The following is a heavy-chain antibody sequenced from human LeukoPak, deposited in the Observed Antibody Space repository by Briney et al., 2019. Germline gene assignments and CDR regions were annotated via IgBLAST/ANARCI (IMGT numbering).Heavy chain of an antibody. Sequence: GQSLKISCKGSGYSFTSYWISWVRQMPGKGLEWMGRIDPSDSYTNYSPSFQGHVTISADKSISTAYLQWSSLKASDTAMYYCARIRGNWFDPWGQGTLVTVSS. J-gene: IGHJ5*02. CDR2: IDPSDSYT. CDR3: ARIRGNWFDP. D-gene: IGHD3-10*01. CDR1: GYSFTSYW. V-gene: IGHV5-10-1*01.